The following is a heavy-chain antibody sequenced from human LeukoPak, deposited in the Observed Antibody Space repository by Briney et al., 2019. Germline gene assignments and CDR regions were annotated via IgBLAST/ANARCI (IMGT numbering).Heavy chain of an antibody. CDR3: ARDWQWLADY. D-gene: IGHD6-19*01. J-gene: IGHJ4*02. CDR2: ISYDGSNK. Sequence: TGGSLRLSCAASGFIFTSYAMHCVRQAPGGGLEWMAIISYDGSNKYYAESVKGRFTISRDSSKNSLYLQMNSLRTEDTAVYYCARDWQWLADYWGQGTLVTVSS. CDR1: GFIFTSYA. V-gene: IGHV3-30-3*01.